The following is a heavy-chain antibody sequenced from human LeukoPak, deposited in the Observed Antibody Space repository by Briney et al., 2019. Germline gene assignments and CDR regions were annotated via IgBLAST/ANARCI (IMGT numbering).Heavy chain of an antibody. CDR3: ALISRNSGNYYMDV. CDR1: GGSISSSSYY. V-gene: IGHV4-39*07. J-gene: IGHJ6*03. Sequence: PSETLSLTCTVSGGSISSSSYYWGWIRQPPGKGLEWIGSIYYSGSTYYNPSLKSRVTISVDTSKNQFSLKLSSVTAADTAVYYCALISRNSGNYYMDVWGKGITVTVSS. D-gene: IGHD7-27*01. CDR2: IYYSGST.